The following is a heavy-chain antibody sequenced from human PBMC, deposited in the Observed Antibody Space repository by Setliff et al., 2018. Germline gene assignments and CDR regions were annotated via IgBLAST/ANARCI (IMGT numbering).Heavy chain of an antibody. D-gene: IGHD6-13*01. CDR3: AKSHSSWPIFIDY. Sequence: PGGSLRLSCAASGFTFSSYAMSWVRQAPGKGLEWVSAISGSGGSTYYADSVKGRFTISRDDSKNTLYLQMNSLRAEDTAVYYCAKSHSSWPIFIDYWGQGTLVTVSS. CDR1: GFTFSSYA. V-gene: IGHV3-23*01. CDR2: ISGSGGST. J-gene: IGHJ4*02.